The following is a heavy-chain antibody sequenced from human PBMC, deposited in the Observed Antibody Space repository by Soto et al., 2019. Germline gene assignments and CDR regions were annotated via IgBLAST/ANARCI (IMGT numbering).Heavy chain of an antibody. CDR2: IYHSGST. V-gene: IGHV4-38-2*01. D-gene: IGHD6-19*01. CDR1: GYSISTGYY. J-gene: IGHJ4*02. CDR3: ARAVAGAAVFDQ. Sequence: SETLSLTCDVSGYSISTGYYWGWIRQPPGKGLEWIGSIYHSGSTYYNPSLKSRVTISVDTSRNQFSLRLNSVIAADTAVYYCARAVAGAAVFDQWGRGTLVTVSS.